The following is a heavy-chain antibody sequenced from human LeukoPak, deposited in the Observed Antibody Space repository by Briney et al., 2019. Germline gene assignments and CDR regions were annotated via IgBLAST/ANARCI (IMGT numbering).Heavy chain of an antibody. CDR1: GYSFTSYC. V-gene: IGHV5-51*01. CDR3: GMSGDRVPLQDDVFDV. D-gene: IGHD1-26*01. J-gene: IGHJ3*01. CDR2: IYPGDSGP. Sequence: GESLKISCKVSGYSFTSYCIGWVRQMPGKGLEWMGIIYPGDSGPTYSPSFQGQVTISVDKSINTAYLQWSSLQASDTAMYCCGMSGDRVPLQDDVFDVWGQGTMVTVS.